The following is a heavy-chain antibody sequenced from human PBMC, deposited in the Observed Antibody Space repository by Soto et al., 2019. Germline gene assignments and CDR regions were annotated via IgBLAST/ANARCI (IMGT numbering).Heavy chain of an antibody. Sequence: ASVKVSCKASGYTFTGYYMHWVRQAPGQGLEWMGWINPNSGGTNYAQKFQGWVTMTRDTSISTAYMELSRLRSDDTAVYYCARDHHRDPHTPLLISSYNWFDPWGQGTLVTVSS. CDR3: ARDHHRDPHTPLLISSYNWFDP. D-gene: IGHD6-13*01. J-gene: IGHJ5*02. CDR2: INPNSGGT. CDR1: GYTFTGYY. V-gene: IGHV1-2*04.